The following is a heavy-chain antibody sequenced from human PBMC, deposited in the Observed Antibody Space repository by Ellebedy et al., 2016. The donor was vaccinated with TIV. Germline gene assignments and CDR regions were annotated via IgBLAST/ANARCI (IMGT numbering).Heavy chain of an antibody. CDR1: GFTFSSYW. CDR2: INSDGSST. V-gene: IGHV3-74*01. Sequence: GESLKISCAASGFTFSSYWMHWVRQAPGKGLVWVSRINSDGSSTSYADSVKGRFTISRDNANNSLYLQMNGLRAEDTAFYYCARRGGSPRYGMDVWGQGTTVTVSS. J-gene: IGHJ6*02. CDR3: ARRGGSPRYGMDV. D-gene: IGHD1-26*01.